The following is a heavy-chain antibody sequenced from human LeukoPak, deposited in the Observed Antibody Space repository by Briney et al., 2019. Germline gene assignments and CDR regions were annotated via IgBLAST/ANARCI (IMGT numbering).Heavy chain of an antibody. V-gene: IGHV3-23*01. J-gene: IGHJ4*02. CDR3: ARGSIGPDY. CDR2: IRASGVST. CDR1: GFTFSSYA. Sequence: PGGSLRLSCAASGFTFSSYAMSWVRQAPGKGLEWVSAIRASGVSTYYADSVKGRFTITRDNSKNTLYLQMNSLRAEDTAIYYCARGSIGPDYWGQGTLVTVSS.